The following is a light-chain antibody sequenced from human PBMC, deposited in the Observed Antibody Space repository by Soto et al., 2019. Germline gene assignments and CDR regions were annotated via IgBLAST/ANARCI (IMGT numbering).Light chain of an antibody. CDR2: FAS. V-gene: IGKV1-17*02. J-gene: IGKJ4*01. Sequence: IQMTQSPSSLSASVGDRVTITCRASQGIRNDLGWYQQKPGKAPKLLISFASSLQSGVPSRFNGSGSGTDFTLTISNLQPEDLATYYCQQANSFPLTFGGGTKVDIK. CDR1: QGIRND. CDR3: QQANSFPLT.